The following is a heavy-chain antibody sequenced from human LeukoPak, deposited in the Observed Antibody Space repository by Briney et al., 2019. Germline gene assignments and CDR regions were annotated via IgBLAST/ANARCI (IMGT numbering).Heavy chain of an antibody. CDR1: GGTFSSYA. J-gene: IGHJ4*02. V-gene: IGHV1-18*01. D-gene: IGHD3-10*01. Sequence: VASVKVSCKASGGTFSSYAISWVRQAPGQGLERMGWISAYNGYTHYAQKLQGRVTLTTDTSASTAYMELRSLTSDDTAVYYCAREPKSLADLFFIDYWGQGTLVTVSS. CDR3: AREPKSLADLFFIDY. CDR2: ISAYNGYT.